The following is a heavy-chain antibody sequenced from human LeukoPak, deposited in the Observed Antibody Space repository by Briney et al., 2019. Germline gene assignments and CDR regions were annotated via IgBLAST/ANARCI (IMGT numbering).Heavy chain of an antibody. V-gene: IGHV3-74*01. D-gene: IGHD6-19*01. CDR2: INSDGSST. CDR1: GFTFSSYW. CDR3: ARGGYSSGSDY. J-gene: IGHJ4*02. Sequence: GGSLRLSCAASGFTFSSYWMHRVRQAPGKGLVWVSRINSDGSSTSYADSVKGRFTISRDNAKNTLYLQMNSLRAEDTAVYYCARGGYSSGSDYWGQGTLVTVSP.